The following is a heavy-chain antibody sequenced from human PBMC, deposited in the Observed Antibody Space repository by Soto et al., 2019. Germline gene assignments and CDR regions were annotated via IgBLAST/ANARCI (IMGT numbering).Heavy chain of an antibody. J-gene: IGHJ6*02. CDR1: RGSMKILGYC. D-gene: IGHD3-10*01. Sequence: TVFRGSMKILGYCGTLKKQHPGKGLEWIGYIYYSGSTYYNPSLKSRVTISVDTSKNQFSLKLSSVTAADTFFYYCARNATFGYGMEVWGQGTSVTVSS. CDR2: IYYSGST. CDR3: ARNATFGYGMEV. V-gene: IGHV4-31*03.